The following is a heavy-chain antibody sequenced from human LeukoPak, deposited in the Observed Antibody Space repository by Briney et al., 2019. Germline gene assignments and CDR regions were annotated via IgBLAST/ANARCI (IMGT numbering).Heavy chain of an antibody. D-gene: IGHD2-8*01. CDR1: GYTFTSYD. J-gene: IGHJ5*02. V-gene: IGHV1-8*03. CDR2: MNPNSGNT. CDR3: ARNRMKTWFDP. Sequence: ASVKVSCKASGYTFTSYDINWVRQATGQGLEWMGWMNPNSGNTGYARKFQGRVTITRNTSISTAYMELSSLRSEDTAVYYCARNRMKTWFDPWGQGTLVTVSS.